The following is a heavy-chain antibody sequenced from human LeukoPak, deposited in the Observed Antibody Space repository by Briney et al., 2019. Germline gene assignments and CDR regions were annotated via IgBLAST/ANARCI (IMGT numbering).Heavy chain of an antibody. D-gene: IGHD3-22*01. CDR1: GGSISSYY. J-gene: IGHJ4*02. CDR3: ARRVYYYDSSGYYRYYFDY. CDR2: IYTSGST. Sequence: SETLSLTCTVSGGSISSYYWSWIRQPPGKGLEWIVYIYTSGSTNYNPSLKSRVTISVDTSKNRFSLKLSSVTAADMAVYYCARRVYYYDSSGYYRYYFDYWGQGTLVTVSS. V-gene: IGHV4-4*09.